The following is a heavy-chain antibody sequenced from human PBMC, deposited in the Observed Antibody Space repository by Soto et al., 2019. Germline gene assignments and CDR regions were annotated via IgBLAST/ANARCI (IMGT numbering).Heavy chain of an antibody. Sequence: GESLKISCKGSGYSFIDYWIGWVRQVPGKGLEWMGVIYPGDSDTRYSPSFQGHVTISADKSISTAYLQWSTLKASDTAIYYCARQAAAGKYYYAMDVWGQGTTVTVS. CDR2: IYPGDSDT. CDR3: ARQAAAGKYYYAMDV. J-gene: IGHJ6*02. CDR1: GYSFIDYW. D-gene: IGHD6-13*01. V-gene: IGHV5-51*01.